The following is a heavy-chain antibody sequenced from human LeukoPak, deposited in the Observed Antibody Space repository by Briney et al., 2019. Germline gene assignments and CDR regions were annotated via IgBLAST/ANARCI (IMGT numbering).Heavy chain of an antibody. CDR1: GYSFTSYW. CDR3: ARRSARYCSGGSCYSRGSYYYYYMDV. J-gene: IGHJ6*03. D-gene: IGHD2-15*01. CDR2: IYPGDSDT. V-gene: IGHV5-51*01. Sequence: GESLKISCKGSGYSFTSYWIGWVRQMPGKGLEWMGIIYPGDSDTRYSPSFQGQVTISADKSISTAYLQWSSLKASDTATYYCARRSARYCSGGSCYSRGSYYYYYMDVWGKGTTVTVSS.